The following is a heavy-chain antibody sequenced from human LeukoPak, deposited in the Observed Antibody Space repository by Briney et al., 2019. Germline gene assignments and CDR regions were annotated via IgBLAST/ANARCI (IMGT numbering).Heavy chain of an antibody. D-gene: IGHD2-2*01. CDR2: ISSSSSYI. CDR3: ASSRTRPYYYGMDV. V-gene: IGHV3-21*01. J-gene: IGHJ6*02. Sequence: PGGSLRLSCAASGLTFSSYSMNWVRQAPGKGLEWVSSISSSSSYIYYADSVKGRFTISRDNAKNSLYLQMNSLRAEDTAVYYCASSRTRPYYYGMDVWGQGTTVTVSS. CDR1: GLTFSSYS.